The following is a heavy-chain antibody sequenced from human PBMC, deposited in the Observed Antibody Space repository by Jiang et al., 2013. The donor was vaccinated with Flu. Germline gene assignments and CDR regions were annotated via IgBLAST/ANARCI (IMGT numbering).Heavy chain of an antibody. Sequence: GAEVKKPGESLKISCKGSGYSFTSYWIGWVRQMPGKGLEWMGIIYPGDSDTRYSPSFQGQVTISADKSISTAYLQWSSLKASDTAVYYCAGSITMIVVDPHDAFDIWGQGTMVTVSS. CDR1: GYSFTSYW. J-gene: IGHJ3*02. CDR3: AGSITMIVVDPHDAFDI. CDR2: IYPGDSDT. V-gene: IGHV5-51*01. D-gene: IGHD3-22*01.